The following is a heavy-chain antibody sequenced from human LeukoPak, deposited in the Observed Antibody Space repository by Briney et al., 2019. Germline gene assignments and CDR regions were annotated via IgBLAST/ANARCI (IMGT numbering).Heavy chain of an antibody. V-gene: IGHV1-69*13. Sequence: ASVKVSCKASGYTFSSYAISWVRQAPGQGLEWMGGIIPIFGTANYAQKFQGRVTITADESTSTAYMELSSLRSEDTAVYYCARAVSSGYYRYWGQGTLVTVSS. CDR1: GYTFSSYA. J-gene: IGHJ4*02. D-gene: IGHD3-22*01. CDR3: ARAVSSGYYRY. CDR2: IIPIFGTA.